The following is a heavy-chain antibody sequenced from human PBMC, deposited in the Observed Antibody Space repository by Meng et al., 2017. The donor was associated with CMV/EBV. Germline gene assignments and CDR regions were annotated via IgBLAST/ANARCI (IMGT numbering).Heavy chain of an antibody. CDR3: ARDSYYDFWSGYYGSGWFDP. Sequence: SETLSLTCTVSGYSISSGYYWGWIRQPPGKGLEWIGSIYHSGSTYYNPSLKSRVTISVDTSKNQFSLKLSSVTAADTAVYYCARDSYYDFWSGYYGSGWFDPWGQGTLVTVSS. V-gene: IGHV4-38-2*02. CDR1: GYSISSGYY. CDR2: IYHSGST. D-gene: IGHD3-3*01. J-gene: IGHJ5*02.